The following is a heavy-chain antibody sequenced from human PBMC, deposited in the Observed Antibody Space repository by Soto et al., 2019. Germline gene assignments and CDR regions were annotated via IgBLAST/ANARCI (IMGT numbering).Heavy chain of an antibody. CDR2: ISGSGGST. D-gene: IGHD3-3*01. CDR1: GFTFSSYG. CDR3: AKLRSGYYFYFDY. Sequence: PGGSLRLSCAASGFTFSSYGMHWVRQAPGKGLEWVSAISGSGGSTYYADSVKGRFTISRDNSKNTLYLQMNSLRAEDTAVYYCAKLRSGYYFYFDYWGQGTLVTVSS. V-gene: IGHV3-23*01. J-gene: IGHJ4*02.